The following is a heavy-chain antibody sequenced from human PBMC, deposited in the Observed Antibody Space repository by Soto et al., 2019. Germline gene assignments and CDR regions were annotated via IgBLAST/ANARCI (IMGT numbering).Heavy chain of an antibody. V-gene: IGHV3-72*01. CDR1: GFTFSDHY. CDR3: ARADPPSQH. CDR2: SRNKANSYTT. J-gene: IGHJ1*01. Sequence: EVQLVASGGGLVQPGGSLRLSCAASGFTFSDHYMDWVRQAPGKGLEWVGRSRNKANSYTTEYVASVKGRFTSSRDDSRNSLYLQMNSLKTEDTAVYYCARADPPSQHRGQGTLGTVSS.